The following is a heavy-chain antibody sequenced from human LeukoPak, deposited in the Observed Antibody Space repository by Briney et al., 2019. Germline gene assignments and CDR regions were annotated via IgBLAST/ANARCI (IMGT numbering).Heavy chain of an antibody. D-gene: IGHD4-11*01. J-gene: IGHJ6*03. Sequence: SDTLSLTCVVNGDSFTAYSWNWIRQSPGKGLEWIGEISHSGRTHYNPSLASWVTFSLDTSKTQFSLELKSVTAADTAVYYCARAGTEAMTTPAYPVFYYFYLDVWGTGTTVTVS. CDR2: ISHSGRT. V-gene: IGHV4-34*01. CDR3: ARAGTEAMTTPAYPVFYYFYLDV. CDR1: GDSFTAYS.